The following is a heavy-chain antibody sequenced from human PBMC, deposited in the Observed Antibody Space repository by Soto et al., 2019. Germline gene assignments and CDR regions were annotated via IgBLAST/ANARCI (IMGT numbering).Heavy chain of an antibody. CDR3: ARVRDLGYCSSTSCSTAFDY. CDR2: INPNSGGT. CDR1: GYTFTGYY. J-gene: IGHJ4*02. V-gene: IGHV1-2*04. D-gene: IGHD2-2*01. Sequence: QVQLVQSGAEVKKPGASVKVSCKASGYTFTGYYMHWVRQAPGQGLEWMGWINPNSGGTNYAQKLQGWVTMTRDTSISTSYMELSRLRADDTAVYYCARVRDLGYCSSTSCSTAFDYWGQGTLFTGSS.